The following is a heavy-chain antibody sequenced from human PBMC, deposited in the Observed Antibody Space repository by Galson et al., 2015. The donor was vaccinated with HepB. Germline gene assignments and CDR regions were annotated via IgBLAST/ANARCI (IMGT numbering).Heavy chain of an antibody. J-gene: IGHJ3*02. CDR2: ISSSSSTI. D-gene: IGHD2-15*01. Sequence: SLRLSCAASGFTFSSYSMNWVRQAPGKGLEWVSYISSSSSTIYHADSVKGRFTISRDNAKNSLYLQMNSLRDEDTAVYYCAREYCSGGSCYSGPDAFDIWGQGTMVTVSS. CDR1: GFTFSSYS. CDR3: AREYCSGGSCYSGPDAFDI. V-gene: IGHV3-48*02.